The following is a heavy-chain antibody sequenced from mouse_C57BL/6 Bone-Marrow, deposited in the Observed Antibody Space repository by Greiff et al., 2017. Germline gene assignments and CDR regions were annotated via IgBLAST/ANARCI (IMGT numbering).Heavy chain of an antibody. V-gene: IGHV1-76*01. J-gene: IGHJ2*01. CDR1: GYTFTDYY. CDR3: ARERLPRFDY. D-gene: IGHD2-4*01. Sequence: QVQLQQSGAELVRPGASVKLSCQASGYTFTDYYINWVKQRPGQGLEWIARIYPGSGNTYYNEKFKGKATLTAEKSSSTAYLQLSSLTSEDSAVYFCARERLPRFDYWGQGTTLTVSS. CDR2: IYPGSGNT.